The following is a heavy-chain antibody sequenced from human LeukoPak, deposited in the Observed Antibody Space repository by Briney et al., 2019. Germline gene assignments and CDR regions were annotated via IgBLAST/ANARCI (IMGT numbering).Heavy chain of an antibody. CDR2: IYYSGST. V-gene: IGHV4-59*08. CDR1: GGSMSSYY. CDR3: ARLAAAGTRYFDL. Sequence: PSETLSLTCTVSGGSMSSYYWSWIRQPPGKGLEWIGYIYYSGSTNYNPSLKSRVTISVDTSKNQFSLKLSSVTAADTAVYYCARLAAAGTRYFDLWGRGTLVTVSS. D-gene: IGHD6-13*01. J-gene: IGHJ2*01.